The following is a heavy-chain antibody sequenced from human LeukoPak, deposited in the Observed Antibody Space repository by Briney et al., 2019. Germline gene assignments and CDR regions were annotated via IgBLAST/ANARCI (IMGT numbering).Heavy chain of an antibody. Sequence: GGSLRLSCVGSGFTFSNYVMSWVRQAPGKGLEWVSLISRSADNTYYADPVEGRFTISRDDSKNTLYLQMSSLRAEDTAVYYCAKDRGDSGGYPLFDYWGQGTLVTVSS. CDR3: AKDRGDSGGYPLFDY. CDR1: GFTFSNYV. D-gene: IGHD3-22*01. CDR2: ISRSADNT. J-gene: IGHJ4*02. V-gene: IGHV3-23*01.